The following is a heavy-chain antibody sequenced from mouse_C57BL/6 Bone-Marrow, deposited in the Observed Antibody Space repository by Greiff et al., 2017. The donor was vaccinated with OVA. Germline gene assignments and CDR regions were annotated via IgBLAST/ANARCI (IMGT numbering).Heavy chain of an antibody. CDR2: IYPGDGDT. D-gene: IGHD1-1*01. CDR1: GYAFSSYW. J-gene: IGHJ2*01. V-gene: IGHV1-80*01. CDR3: ARCYYYGTHYCDY. Sequence: VHLVESGAELVKPGASVKISCKASGYAFSSYWMNWVKQRPGKGLEWIGQIYPGDGDTNYNGKFKGKATLTADKSSSTAYMQLSSLTSEDSAVYFCARCYYYGTHYCDYWGQGTTLTVSS.